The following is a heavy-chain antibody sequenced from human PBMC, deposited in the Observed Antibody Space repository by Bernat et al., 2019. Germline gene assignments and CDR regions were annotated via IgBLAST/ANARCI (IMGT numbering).Heavy chain of an antibody. CDR1: GGSISSSSYY. V-gene: IGHV4-39*01. D-gene: IGHD3-10*01. Sequence: QLQLQESDPGLVKPSETLSLTCTVSGGSISSSSYYWGWIRQPPGKGLEWIGSIYYSGSTYYNPSLKSRVTISVDTSKNQFSLKLSSVTAADTAVYYCASGGLLWFGEDRPDGVPYFQHWGQGTLVTVSS. CDR3: ASGGLLWFGEDRPDGVPYFQH. CDR2: IYYSGST. J-gene: IGHJ1*01.